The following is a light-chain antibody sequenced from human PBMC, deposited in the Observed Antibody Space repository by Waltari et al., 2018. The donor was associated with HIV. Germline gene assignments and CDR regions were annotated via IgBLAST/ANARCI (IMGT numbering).Light chain of an antibody. CDR3: TGWDASLSEYV. J-gene: IGLJ1*01. V-gene: IGLV1-47*01. CDR2: KNI. Sequence: QSVLTQPPSASGTPGQRVTISCSGSYSNIGSANFSWYQHPPGTAPKLLIYKNIQRPSGVPDRFSGSKSGASAYLAISGLRSEDEADYYCTGWDASLSEYVFGPGTRVTV. CDR1: YSNIGSAN.